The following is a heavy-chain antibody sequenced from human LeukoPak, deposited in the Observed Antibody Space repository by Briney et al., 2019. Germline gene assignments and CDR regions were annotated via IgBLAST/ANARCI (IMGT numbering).Heavy chain of an antibody. CDR3: ASLAGYSSSWYPNYFDY. CDR2: IYPGDSDT. Sequence: GASLQISCKGSGYIFTTYWIGWVRQMPGKGLEWMGIIYPGDSDTRYSPSFQGQVTLSADKSISTAYLQWSSLKASDTAMYYCASLAGYSSSWYPNYFDYWGQGTLVTVSS. V-gene: IGHV5-51*01. CDR1: GYIFTTYW. D-gene: IGHD6-13*01. J-gene: IGHJ4*02.